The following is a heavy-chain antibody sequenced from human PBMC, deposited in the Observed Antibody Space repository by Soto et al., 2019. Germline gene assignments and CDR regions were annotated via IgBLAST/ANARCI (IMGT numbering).Heavy chain of an antibody. CDR1: GDSVSSNSGV. V-gene: IGHV6-1*01. CDR2: TYYRSQWYS. CDR3: VRSSHWSFDS. Sequence: QVQLLESGPGLVKSSQTLSLTCAISGDSVSSNSGVWNWIRQSPSRGLEWLGGTYYRSQWYSDYARSVRSRITVSPDTSKNQFSLHLSSMTPEDTAVYYCVRSSHWSFDSWGQGALVIVSS. J-gene: IGHJ4*02. D-gene: IGHD2-8*02.